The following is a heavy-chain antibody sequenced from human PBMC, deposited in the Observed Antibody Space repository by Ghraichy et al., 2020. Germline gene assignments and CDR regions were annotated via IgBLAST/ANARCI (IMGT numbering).Heavy chain of an antibody. CDR2: IYTSGST. CDR1: GGSISSYY. Sequence: SETLSLTCTVSGGSISSYYWSWIRQPAGKGLEWIGRIYTSGSTNYNPSLKSRVTMSVDTTKNQFSLKLSSVTAADTDVYYCARDRGSSGWGPNWFDPWGQGTLVTVSS. J-gene: IGHJ5*02. D-gene: IGHD6-19*01. V-gene: IGHV4-4*07. CDR3: ARDRGSSGWGPNWFDP.